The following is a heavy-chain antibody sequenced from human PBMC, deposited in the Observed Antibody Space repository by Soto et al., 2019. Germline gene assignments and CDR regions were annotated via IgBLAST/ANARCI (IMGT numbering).Heavy chain of an antibody. V-gene: IGHV1-46*01. D-gene: IGHD3-22*01. CDR3: ARAGYDRANWYFDL. Sequence: QVQLVQSGAEVKKPGASVKVSCKASGYTFTSYYMHWVRQAPGQGLEWMGIINPSGGSTSYAQKFQGSVTXXRXTXMSTVVMELSSLRSEDTAVYYCARAGYDRANWYFDLWGRGTLVTVSS. J-gene: IGHJ2*01. CDR1: GYTFTSYY. CDR2: INPSGGST.